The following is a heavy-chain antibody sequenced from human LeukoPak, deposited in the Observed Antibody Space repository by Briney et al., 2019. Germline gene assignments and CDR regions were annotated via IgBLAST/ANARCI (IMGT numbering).Heavy chain of an antibody. D-gene: IGHD2-15*01. V-gene: IGHV3-48*01. J-gene: IGHJ4*02. CDR3: ARDQCSGGSCYPGGY. Sequence: GGSLRLSCAASGFTFSSYAMSWVRQAPGKGLESVSYISSSSATIFYADSVKGRFTISRDNSKNTLYLQMNSLRAEDTAVYYCARDQCSGGSCYPGGYWGQGTLVTVSS. CDR1: GFTFSSYA. CDR2: ISSSSATI.